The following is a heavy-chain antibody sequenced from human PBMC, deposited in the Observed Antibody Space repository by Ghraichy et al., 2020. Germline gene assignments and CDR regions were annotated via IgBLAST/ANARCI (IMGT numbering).Heavy chain of an antibody. Sequence: LSLTCAASGFTFSSYAMSWVRQAPGKGLEWVSAISGSGGSTYYADSVKGRFTISRDNSKNTLYLQMNSLRAEDTAVYYFAKDGAAYCGGDCSYYFDYWGQGTLVTVSS. CDR3: AKDGAAYCGGDCSYYFDY. J-gene: IGHJ4*02. CDR1: GFTFSSYA. CDR2: ISGSGGST. D-gene: IGHD2-21*02. V-gene: IGHV3-23*01.